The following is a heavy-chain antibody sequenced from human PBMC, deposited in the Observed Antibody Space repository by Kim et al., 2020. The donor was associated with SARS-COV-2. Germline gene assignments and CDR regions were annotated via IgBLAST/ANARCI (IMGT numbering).Heavy chain of an antibody. Sequence: SETLSLTCTVSGGSISSSSYYWGWIRQPPGKGLEWIGSIYYSGSTYYNPSLKSRVTISVYTSKNQFSLTLSSVTAAGTAVYYCAGHVGRLCIAAAPYYFDFWGQGALVTVSS. CDR3: AGHVGRLCIAAAPYYFDF. J-gene: IGHJ4*02. V-gene: IGHV4-39*01. D-gene: IGHD6-13*01. CDR2: IYYSGST. CDR1: GGSISSSSYY.